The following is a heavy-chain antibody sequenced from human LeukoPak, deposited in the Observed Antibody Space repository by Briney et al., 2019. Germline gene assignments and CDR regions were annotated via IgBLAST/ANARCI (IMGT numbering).Heavy chain of an antibody. CDR2: IRYDGSNK. V-gene: IGHV3-30*02. D-gene: IGHD3-10*01. Sequence: VGSLRLSCAASGFTFSSYGMHWVRQAPGKGLEWVAFIRYDGSNKYYADSVKGRFTISRDNSKNTLYLQMNSLRAEDTAVYYCAKDLVGYGSGHDAFDIWGQGTMVTVSS. CDR1: GFTFSSYG. CDR3: AKDLVGYGSGHDAFDI. J-gene: IGHJ3*02.